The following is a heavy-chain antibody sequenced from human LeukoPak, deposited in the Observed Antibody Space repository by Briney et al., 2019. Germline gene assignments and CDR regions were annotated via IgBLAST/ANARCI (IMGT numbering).Heavy chain of an antibody. Sequence: GGSLRLSCAASGFTFSIYWVHWVRQAPGKGLVWVSSINSDGSSTSYADSVKGRFTISRDNAKNTLYPQMNTLRAEDTAVYYCASLDYWGQGTPVTVSS. CDR3: ASLDY. V-gene: IGHV3-74*01. CDR1: GFTFSIYW. CDR2: INSDGSST. J-gene: IGHJ4*02.